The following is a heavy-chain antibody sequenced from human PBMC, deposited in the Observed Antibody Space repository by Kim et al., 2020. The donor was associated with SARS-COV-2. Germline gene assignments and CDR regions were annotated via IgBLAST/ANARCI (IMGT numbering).Heavy chain of an antibody. Sequence: ASVKVSCKASGYTFTSYAMNWVRQAPGQGLEWMGWINTNTGNPTYAQGFTGRFVFSLDTSVSTAYLQISSLKAEDTAVYYCARAPGIVVVPAARGYYYYGMDVWGQGTTVTVSS. D-gene: IGHD2-2*01. CDR2: INTNTGNP. V-gene: IGHV7-4-1*02. CDR3: ARAPGIVVVPAARGYYYYGMDV. J-gene: IGHJ6*02. CDR1: GYTFTSYA.